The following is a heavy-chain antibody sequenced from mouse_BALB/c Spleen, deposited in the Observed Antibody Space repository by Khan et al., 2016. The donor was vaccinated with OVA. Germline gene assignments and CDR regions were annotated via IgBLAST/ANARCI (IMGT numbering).Heavy chain of an antibody. CDR3: AKTHEK. CDR2: INPSSGYT. CDR1: GYTFTSYT. J-gene: IGHJ2*01. Sequence: VQLQESGAELARPGASVKLSCKASGYTFTSYTMHWVKQRPGQGLEWIGYINPSSGYTKYNQKFKDKATLTADQSSSTAYMQLSSLTSEDSAVYYCAKTHEKWGQGTTLTVSS. V-gene: IGHV1-4*01.